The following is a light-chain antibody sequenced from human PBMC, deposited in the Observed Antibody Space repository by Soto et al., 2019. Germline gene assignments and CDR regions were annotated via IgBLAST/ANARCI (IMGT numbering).Light chain of an antibody. CDR2: WAS. CDR1: QSVLYSSNNRNY. V-gene: IGKV4-1*01. J-gene: IGKJ2*01. CDR3: QQYFNTPVT. Sequence: DIVMTQSPDSLAVSLGERATINCKSSQSVLYSSNNRNYLAWYQQKPGQPPRLLISWASTRESGVPDRFSGRGSGTDFTLTISTLQAEDVAIYYCQQYFNTPVTFAQGTKVEIK.